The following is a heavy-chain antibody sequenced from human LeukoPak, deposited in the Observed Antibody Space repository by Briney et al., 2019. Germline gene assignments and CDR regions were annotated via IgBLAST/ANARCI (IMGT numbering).Heavy chain of an antibody. CDR1: GYTFTGYY. CDR2: INPNSGGT. Sequence: ASEKVSCKASGYTFTGYYMHWVRQATGQGLEWMGWINPNSGGTNYARKFQGRVTMTRDTSISTAYMELSRLRSDDTAVYYCARDHPNYYDSSGYFHFDFWGQGTLVTVSS. V-gene: IGHV1-2*02. CDR3: ARDHPNYYDSSGYFHFDF. D-gene: IGHD3-22*01. J-gene: IGHJ4*02.